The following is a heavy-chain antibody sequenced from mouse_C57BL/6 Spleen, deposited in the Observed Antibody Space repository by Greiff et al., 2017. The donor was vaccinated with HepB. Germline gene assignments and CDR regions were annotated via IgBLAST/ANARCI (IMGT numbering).Heavy chain of an antibody. J-gene: IGHJ3*01. Sequence: ESGPGLVKPSQSLSLTCSVTGYSITSGYYWNWIRQFPGNKLEWMGYISYDGSNNYNPSLKNRISITRDTSKNQFFLKLNSVTTEDTATYYCARGGDYDYPWFAYWGQGTLVTVSA. CDR2: ISYDGSN. CDR1: GYSITSGYY. D-gene: IGHD2-4*01. CDR3: ARGGDYDYPWFAY. V-gene: IGHV3-6*01.